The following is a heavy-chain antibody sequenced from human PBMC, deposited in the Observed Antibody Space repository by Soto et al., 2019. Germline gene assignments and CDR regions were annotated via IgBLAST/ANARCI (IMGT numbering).Heavy chain of an antibody. J-gene: IGHJ5*02. V-gene: IGHV4-59*01. CDR3: ARVVDCANGICDFWFDP. CDR2: IHHSGST. D-gene: IGHD2-8*01. CDR1: GGSIGIYF. Sequence: SETLSLTCTVSGGSIGIYFWTLIRQSPGKGLEWIGYIHHSGSTTYNPSLKSRVTISLDTSKSQFSLWLSSVTAAETALYYCARVVDCANGICDFWFDPWGQGTLFTVSS.